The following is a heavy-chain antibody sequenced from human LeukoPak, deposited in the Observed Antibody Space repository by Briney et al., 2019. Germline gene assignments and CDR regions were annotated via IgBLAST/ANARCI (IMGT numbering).Heavy chain of an antibody. CDR3: AVQSTRPEFAC. Sequence: SETLTLSCSASGGTFSSHDMSWVRQPPGKGLEWIGYIYYSGSTNYNPSLKSRVSISVDTSKNQFYLKLGSLTAADTAVYYCAVQSTRPEFACWGQGTLVTVSS. J-gene: IGHJ4*02. CDR1: GGTFSSHD. CDR2: IYYSGST. V-gene: IGHV4-59*08. D-gene: IGHD5/OR15-5a*01.